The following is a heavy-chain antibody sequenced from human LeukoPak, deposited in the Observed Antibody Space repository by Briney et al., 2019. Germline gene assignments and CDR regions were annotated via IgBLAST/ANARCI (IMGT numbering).Heavy chain of an antibody. Sequence: SQTLSLTCTVSGGSISSGSYYWSWIRQPAGKGLEWIGRIYTSGSTNYNPSLKSRVTISVDTSKNQFSLKLSSVTAADTAVYYCAREALTTVTTGSGGFDPWGQGTLVTVSS. D-gene: IGHD4-11*01. J-gene: IGHJ5*02. CDR1: GGSISSGSYY. V-gene: IGHV4-61*02. CDR2: IYTSGST. CDR3: AREALTTVTTGSGGFDP.